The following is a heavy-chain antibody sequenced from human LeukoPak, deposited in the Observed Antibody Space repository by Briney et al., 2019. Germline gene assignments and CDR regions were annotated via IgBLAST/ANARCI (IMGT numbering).Heavy chain of an antibody. CDR2: INPNSGGT. CDR3: AKASRISPAGTGWFDP. CDR1: GYSFTDYY. J-gene: IGHJ5*02. Sequence: ASVKVSCKTSGYSFTDYYMHWVRQAPGQGPEWMGWINPNSGGTKYAQKFQGRVTMTSDTSTTTAYMELSSLRSDDTAVYYCAKASRISPAGTGWFDPWGQGTLVTVSS. V-gene: IGHV1-2*02. D-gene: IGHD6-13*01.